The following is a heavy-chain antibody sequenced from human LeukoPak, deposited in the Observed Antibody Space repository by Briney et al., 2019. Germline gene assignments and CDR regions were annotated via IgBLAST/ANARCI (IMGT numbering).Heavy chain of an antibody. CDR1: GFTFSSYA. V-gene: IGHV3-30*04. CDR3: ATAVASSSGWYADY. J-gene: IGHJ4*02. Sequence: GGSLRLSCAASGFTFSSYAMHWVRQAPGKGLEWVAVISYDGSNKYYADSVKGRFTISRDNSKNTLYLQMNSLRAEDTAVYYCATAVASSSGWYADYWGQGTLVTVSS. D-gene: IGHD6-19*01. CDR2: ISYDGSNK.